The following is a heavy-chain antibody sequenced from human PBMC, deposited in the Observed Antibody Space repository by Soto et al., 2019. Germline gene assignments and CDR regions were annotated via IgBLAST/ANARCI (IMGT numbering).Heavy chain of an antibody. V-gene: IGHV3-13*01. D-gene: IGHD1-1*01. J-gene: IGHJ3*02. CDR3: SRVGTENAFDI. CDR2: IGTAGDT. CDR1: GFTFSSYD. Sequence: GGSLRLSCAASGFTFSSYDMHWVRQATGKGLEWVSAIGTAGDTYYPGSVKGRFTISRENAKNSLYLQMNSLRAWDTAVYYCSRVGTENAFDIWGQGTMGTVSS.